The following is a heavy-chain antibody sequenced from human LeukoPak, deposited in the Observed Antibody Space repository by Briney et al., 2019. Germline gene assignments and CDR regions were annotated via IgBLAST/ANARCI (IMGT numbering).Heavy chain of an antibody. Sequence: SETLSLTCTVSGGSISSSNYYWGWVRQPPGKGLEWIGTIYYGGSTYYNPSLKSRVTISVDTSKNQFSLKLSSVTAADTAVYFCAGVRGIISRNWFDPWGHGTLVTVSS. CDR1: GGSISSSNYY. CDR3: AGVRGIISRNWFDP. V-gene: IGHV4-39*01. D-gene: IGHD3-10*01. J-gene: IGHJ5*02. CDR2: IYYGGST.